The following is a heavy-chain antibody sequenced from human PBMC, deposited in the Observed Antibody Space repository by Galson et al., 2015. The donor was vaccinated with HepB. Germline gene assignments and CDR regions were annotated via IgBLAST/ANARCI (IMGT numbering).Heavy chain of an antibody. CDR3: TTGDGAFDI. V-gene: IGHV3-15*01. Sequence: SLRLSCAASGFTFSNAWMRWVRQAPGKGLEWVGRIKSETDGGTTDYAAPVKGRFTISKENSTHTLYLQMNSLKTEDTAVYYCTTGDGAFDIWGQGTMVTVSS. D-gene: IGHD2-21*02. CDR1: GFTFSNAW. CDR2: IKSETDGGTT. J-gene: IGHJ3*02.